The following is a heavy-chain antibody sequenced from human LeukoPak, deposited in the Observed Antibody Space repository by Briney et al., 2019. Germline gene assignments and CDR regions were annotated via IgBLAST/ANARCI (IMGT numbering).Heavy chain of an antibody. CDR2: INPSGGST. V-gene: IGHV1-46*01. J-gene: IGHJ4*02. Sequence: GASVKVSCKASGYTFTSYYMHWVRQAPGQGLEWMGIINPSGGSTSYAQKFQGRVTMTRDTSTSTLYMELSSLRSEDTAVYYCARESCSSTSCKNHHFDYWGQGTLVTVSS. CDR1: GYTFTSYY. CDR3: ARESCSSTSCKNHHFDY. D-gene: IGHD2-2*01.